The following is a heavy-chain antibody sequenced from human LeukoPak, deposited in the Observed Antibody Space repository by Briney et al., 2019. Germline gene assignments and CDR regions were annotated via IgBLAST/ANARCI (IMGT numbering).Heavy chain of an antibody. Sequence: ASVKVSCKVSRYTLTELSMHWVRQAPGKGLEWMGGFDPEHGESIYAQKFQGRVTMTEGTSTDTAYMELSSLRSEDTAAYYCATGRLYYDRRGYYENDAFDTWGQGTMVTVSS. CDR3: ATGRLYYDRRGYYENDAFDT. CDR2: FDPEHGES. D-gene: IGHD3-22*01. V-gene: IGHV1-24*01. CDR1: RYTLTELS. J-gene: IGHJ3*02.